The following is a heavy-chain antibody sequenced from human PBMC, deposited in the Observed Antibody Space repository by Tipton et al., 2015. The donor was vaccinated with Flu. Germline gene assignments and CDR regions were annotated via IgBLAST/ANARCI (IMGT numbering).Heavy chain of an antibody. V-gene: IGHV4-34*01. CDR3: ARGLGMVVAVAFDI. D-gene: IGHD2-15*01. Sequence: TLSLTCAVYGGSFSGYYWSWIRQPPGQGLEWIGEINHSGSTNYNPSLKSRVTISVDTSKNRFSLKLRSVTAADTAGYYCARGLGMVVAVAFDIWGQGTMVTVSS. CDR1: GGSFSGYY. J-gene: IGHJ3*02. CDR2: INHSGST.